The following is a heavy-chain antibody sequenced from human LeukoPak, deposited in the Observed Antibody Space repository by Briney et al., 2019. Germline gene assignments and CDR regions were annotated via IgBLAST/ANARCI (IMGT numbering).Heavy chain of an antibody. J-gene: IGHJ4*02. CDR3: ARDPSAETGEGY. CDR2: ISSSGSTI. V-gene: IGHV3-48*03. CDR1: GFTFSSYE. D-gene: IGHD7-27*01. Sequence: GGSLRLSCAASGFTFSSYEMNWVRQAPGKGLEWVSYISSSGSTIYYADSVKGRFTISRDNAKNSLYQQMNSRRADDTAVYYCARDPSAETGEGYWGQGTLVTVSS.